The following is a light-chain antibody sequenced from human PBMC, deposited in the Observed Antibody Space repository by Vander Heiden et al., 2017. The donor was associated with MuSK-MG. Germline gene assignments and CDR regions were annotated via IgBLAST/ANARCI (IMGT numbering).Light chain of an antibody. Sequence: DIVMTQSPLSLPVTTGEPSSISCRSSQGLLHSNGYNYLDWYLQKPGHSPQLLIYLGSNRASGVPDRFSGSGSGTDFTLKISRVEAEDVGVYYCKQALQTPFTFGQGNKVDIK. CDR1: QGLLHSNGYNY. CDR2: LGS. J-gene: IGKJ2*01. CDR3: KQALQTPFT. V-gene: IGKV2-28*01.